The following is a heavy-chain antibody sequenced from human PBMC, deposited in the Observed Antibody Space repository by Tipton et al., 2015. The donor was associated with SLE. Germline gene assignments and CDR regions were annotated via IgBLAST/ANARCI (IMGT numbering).Heavy chain of an antibody. Sequence: GSLRLSCTASGFIFSSYSMNWVRQAPGKGLEWVSSISSSSSYIYHADSVKGRFTISGDNPKNSLYLQMNSLRAEDTAVYYCVRDEYSSASDIWGQGTMVTVSS. CDR1: GFIFSSYS. CDR2: ISSSSSYI. J-gene: IGHJ3*02. V-gene: IGHV3-21*01. CDR3: VRDEYSSASDI. D-gene: IGHD2/OR15-2a*01.